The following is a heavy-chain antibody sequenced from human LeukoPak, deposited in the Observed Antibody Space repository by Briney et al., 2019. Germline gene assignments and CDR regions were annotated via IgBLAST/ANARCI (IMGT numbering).Heavy chain of an antibody. CDR1: GGSFSGYY. V-gene: IGHV4-34*01. CDR3: ARGYDFWSGYYVYNWFDP. Sequence: SETLSLTCAVYGGSFSGYYWSWIRQPPGKGLEWIGEINHSGSTNYNPSLKSRVTISVDTSKNQYSLKLSSVTAADTAVYYCARGYDFWSGYYVYNWFDPWGQGTLVTVSS. CDR2: INHSGST. D-gene: IGHD3-3*01. J-gene: IGHJ5*02.